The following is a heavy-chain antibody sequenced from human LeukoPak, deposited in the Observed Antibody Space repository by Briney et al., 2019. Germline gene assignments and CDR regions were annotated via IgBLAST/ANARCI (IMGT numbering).Heavy chain of an antibody. CDR3: ARDPVRGWPSAEYFQH. Sequence: LVQSGAEVKKPGSLVKVSCKASGGTFSSYAISWVRQAPGQGLEWMGGIIPIFGTANYAQKFQGRVTITTDESTSTAYMELSSLRSGDTAVYYCARDPVRGWPSAEYFQHWGQGTLVTVSS. CDR2: IIPIFGTA. D-gene: IGHD6-19*01. V-gene: IGHV1-69*05. J-gene: IGHJ1*01. CDR1: GGTFSSYA.